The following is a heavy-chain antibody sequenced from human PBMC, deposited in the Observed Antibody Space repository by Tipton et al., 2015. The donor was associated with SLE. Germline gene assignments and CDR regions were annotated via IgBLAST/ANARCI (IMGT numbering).Heavy chain of an antibody. J-gene: IGHJ5*02. CDR2: IYTCGTT. V-gene: IGHV3-66*01. D-gene: IGHD2-21*01. CDR3: ARERGGGYCGDTTTNWFDP. Sequence: SLRLSCAASRFTFSDYYMSWIRQAPGKGLEWVSTIYTCGTTYYADSVKGRFTISRADFNNTLYLRMNSLRADDTAVYYCARERGGGYCGDTTTNWFDPWGQGTLVTVSS. CDR1: RFTFSDYY.